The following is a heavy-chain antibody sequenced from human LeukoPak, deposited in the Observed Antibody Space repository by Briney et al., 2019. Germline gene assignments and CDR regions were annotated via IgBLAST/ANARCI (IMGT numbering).Heavy chain of an antibody. CDR2: IYHSGST. Sequence: LRLSCAASGFTFSSYAMSCVRQAPGKGLEWIGYIYHSGSTYYNPSLKSRVTISVDRSKNQFSLKLSSVTAADTAVYYCARRLDRSVFDYWGQGTLVTVSS. CDR3: ARRLDRSVFDY. J-gene: IGHJ4*02. CDR1: GFTFSSYA. V-gene: IGHV4-30-2*01.